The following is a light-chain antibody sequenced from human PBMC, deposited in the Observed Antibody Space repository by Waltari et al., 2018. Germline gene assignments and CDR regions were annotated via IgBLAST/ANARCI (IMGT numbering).Light chain of an antibody. V-gene: IGLV1-47*01. Sequence: QSVLTQPPSAYGTPGQRVTISCSGSSSNIGDHYVYWYQQLPGTAPKVLIYRNDGGPSGVPYRFPGSKSGTSASLAIMGRRSWDEADYYCAAWDDTLNGRVVFGGGTKLTVL. CDR1: SSNIGDHY. CDR3: AAWDDTLNGRVV. J-gene: IGLJ2*01. CDR2: RND.